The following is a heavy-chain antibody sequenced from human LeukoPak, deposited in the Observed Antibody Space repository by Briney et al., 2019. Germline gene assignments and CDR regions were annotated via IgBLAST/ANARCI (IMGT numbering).Heavy chain of an antibody. CDR2: IYSGGRT. CDR3: ARGLFWSGYYPLDF. CDR1: GFTVSNNY. V-gene: IGHV3-53*01. J-gene: IGHJ4*02. Sequence: GGSLRLSCAASGFTVSNNYMSWVRQAPGKGLEWVSNIYSGGRTYYADSVKGRFTISRDNSQNTLDLQMNSLRAEDTAVYYCARGLFWSGYYPLDFWGQGTLVTVSS. D-gene: IGHD3-3*01.